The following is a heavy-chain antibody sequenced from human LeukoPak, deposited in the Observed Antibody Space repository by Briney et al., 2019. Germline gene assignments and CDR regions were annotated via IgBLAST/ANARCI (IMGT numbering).Heavy chain of an antibody. D-gene: IGHD7-27*01. CDR3: ARGPPNWGYDY. CDR1: GYTFTSYD. J-gene: IGHJ4*02. Sequence: ASVTVSCKASGYTFTSYDFNWVRQATGQRPEGMGWMSPNSGDTGYAQKFQDRVTMTRNTSISTAYMELSSLRSDDTAVYYCARGPPNWGYDYWGPGTLVTVSS. V-gene: IGHV1-8*01. CDR2: MSPNSGDT.